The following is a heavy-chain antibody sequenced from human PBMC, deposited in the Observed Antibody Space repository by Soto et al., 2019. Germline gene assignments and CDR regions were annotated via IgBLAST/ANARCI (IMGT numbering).Heavy chain of an antibody. CDR1: GGTFSSYA. J-gene: IGHJ6*01. Sequence: SVKVSCKASGGTFSSYAISWVRQAPGQGLEWMGGIIPIFGTANYAQKFQGRVTITADESTSTAYMELSSLRSEDTAVYYCASGAFGVVISTYYYYGMDVWGQGTTVTVSS. D-gene: IGHD3-3*01. CDR3: ASGAFGVVISTYYYYGMDV. V-gene: IGHV1-69*13. CDR2: IIPIFGTA.